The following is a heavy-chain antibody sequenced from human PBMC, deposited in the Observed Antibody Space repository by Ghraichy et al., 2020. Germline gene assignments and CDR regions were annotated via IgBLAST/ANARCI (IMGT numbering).Heavy chain of an antibody. CDR2: IYYSGST. J-gene: IGHJ2*01. Sequence: SETLSLTCTVSGGSISSSSYYWGWIRQPPGKGLEWIGSIYYSGSTYYNPSLKSRVTISVDTSKNQFSLKLSSVTAADTAVYYCASHWPHYDYVWTQGYFDLWGRGTLVTVSS. CDR1: GGSISSSSYY. V-gene: IGHV4-39*01. D-gene: IGHD3-16*01. CDR3: ASHWPHYDYVWTQGYFDL.